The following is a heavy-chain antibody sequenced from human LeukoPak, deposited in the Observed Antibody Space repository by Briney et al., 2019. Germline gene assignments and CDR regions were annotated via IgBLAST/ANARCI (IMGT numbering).Heavy chain of an antibody. CDR3: ARAPAAATKVLDP. J-gene: IGHJ5*02. CDR2: INPNSGGT. Sequence: ASVKVSCKASGYTFTGYYMHWVRQAPGQGLEWMGWINPNSGGTNYAQKFQGRVTMTRDTSISTAYMELSRLRSDDTAVYYCARAPAAATKVLDPWGQGTLVTVSS. D-gene: IGHD2-15*01. CDR1: GYTFTGYY. V-gene: IGHV1-2*02.